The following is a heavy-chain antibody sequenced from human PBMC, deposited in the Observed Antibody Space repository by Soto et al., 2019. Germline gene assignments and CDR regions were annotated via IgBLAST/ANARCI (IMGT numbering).Heavy chain of an antibody. CDR3: ATGYYYGSGTL. J-gene: IGHJ4*02. D-gene: IGHD3-10*01. V-gene: IGHV3-30*03. CDR1: GFTFSSYV. CDR2: ISYDGSNK. Sequence: XVCLRLSFAACGFTFSSYVMHWVRQAPGKGLEWVAVISYDGSNKYYADSVKGRFTISRDNSKNTLYLQMNSLRAEDTAVYYCATGYYYGSGTLCGQRTLVTVSS.